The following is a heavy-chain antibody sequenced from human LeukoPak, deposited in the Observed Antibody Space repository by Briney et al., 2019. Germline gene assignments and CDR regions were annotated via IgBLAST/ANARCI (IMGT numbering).Heavy chain of an antibody. Sequence: GGSLRLSCAASGFTFDDYAMPWVRQAPGKGLEWVSGISWNSGSIGYADSVKGRFTISRDNAKNSLYLQMNSLRAEDTALYYCAKESPVYYYDSSGYQGAFDIWGQGTMVTVSS. D-gene: IGHD3-22*01. V-gene: IGHV3-9*01. CDR3: AKESPVYYYDSSGYQGAFDI. J-gene: IGHJ3*02. CDR1: GFTFDDYA. CDR2: ISWNSGSI.